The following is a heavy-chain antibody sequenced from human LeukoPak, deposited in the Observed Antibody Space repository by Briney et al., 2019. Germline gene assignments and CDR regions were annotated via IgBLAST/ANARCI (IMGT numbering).Heavy chain of an antibody. CDR2: VYYTGST. Sequence: SETLSLTYTVSAGSVTNGDYYWSWLRQPPGKALEWIGFVYYTGSTYYTPSLEGRATISVDTSKNQFSVKLSSVTAADMAVYYCARSQNYNGSGDHWSPGTLVTVSS. J-gene: IGHJ4*02. D-gene: IGHD3-10*01. CDR1: AGSVTNGDYY. V-gene: IGHV4-61*08. CDR3: ARSQNYNGSGDH.